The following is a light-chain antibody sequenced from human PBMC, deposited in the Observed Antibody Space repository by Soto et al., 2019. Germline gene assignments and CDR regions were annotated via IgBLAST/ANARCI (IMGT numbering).Light chain of an antibody. V-gene: IGLV1-40*01. CDR2: GNS. CDR1: SSNIGAGYD. Sequence: QSVLTQPPSVSGAPGQRVTISCIVSSSNIGAGYDVHWYQQLPGTAPKLLIYGNSNRPSGVPDRFSGSKSGTSASLAITGLQAEDEADYYCQSYDSSLSGVVFGGGTKVTVL. J-gene: IGLJ2*01. CDR3: QSYDSSLSGVV.